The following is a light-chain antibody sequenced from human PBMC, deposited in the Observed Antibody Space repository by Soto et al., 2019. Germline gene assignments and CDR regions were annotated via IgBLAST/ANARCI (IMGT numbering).Light chain of an antibody. CDR3: QQYNNWPLT. CDR1: QSVYSN. V-gene: IGKV3D-15*01. CDR2: GAS. Sequence: EIAMTQSPATLSVSPGERATLSCRASQSVYSNLAWYQQKPGQAPRLLIYGASTRATGTPARFSGSGSGTEFTVTISSLQSEDFAVYYCQQYNNWPLTSGGGTKVEIK. J-gene: IGKJ4*01.